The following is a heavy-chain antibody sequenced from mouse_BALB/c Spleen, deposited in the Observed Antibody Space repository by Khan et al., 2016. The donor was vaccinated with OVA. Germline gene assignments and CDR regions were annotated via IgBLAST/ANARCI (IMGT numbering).Heavy chain of an antibody. CDR2: ISYSGNT. V-gene: IGHV3-2*02. J-gene: IGHJ2*01. CDR3: ARVYGGDFDY. D-gene: IGHD1-1*01. Sequence: EVKLEVSGPGLVKPSQSLSLTCTVTGYSITTDYAWNWIRQFPGNKLEWMGYISYSGNTKNNPSLKSRISITRDTSKNQFFLQLKSVTTEDTARYYGARVYGGDFDYWGQGTTLTVSS. CDR1: GYSITTDYA.